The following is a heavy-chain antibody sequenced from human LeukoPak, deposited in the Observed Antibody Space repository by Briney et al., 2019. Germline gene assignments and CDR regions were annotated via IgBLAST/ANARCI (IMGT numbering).Heavy chain of an antibody. V-gene: IGHV3-30*03. Sequence: GGSLRLSCAASGFTFSSYGMHWVRQAPGKGLEWVAVISYDGSNKYYADSVKGRFTISRDNSKNTLYLQMNSLRTEDTAVYYCAGVLGGFDYWGQGTLVTVSS. CDR1: GFTFSSYG. CDR2: ISYDGSNK. D-gene: IGHD3-16*01. CDR3: AGVLGGFDY. J-gene: IGHJ4*02.